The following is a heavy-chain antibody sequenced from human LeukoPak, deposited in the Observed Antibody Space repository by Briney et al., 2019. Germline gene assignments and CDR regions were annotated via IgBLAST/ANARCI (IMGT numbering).Heavy chain of an antibody. CDR1: GGSISSYY. Sequence: SETLSLTCTVSGGSISSYYWSWIRQPPGKGLEWIGYIYYSGSTNYNPSLKSRVTISVDTSKNQFSLKLSSVTAADTAVYYCATRPLGYCSSTSCPAEAFDIWGQGTMVTVSS. J-gene: IGHJ3*02. V-gene: IGHV4-59*01. CDR3: ATRPLGYCSSTSCPAEAFDI. D-gene: IGHD2-2*01. CDR2: IYYSGST.